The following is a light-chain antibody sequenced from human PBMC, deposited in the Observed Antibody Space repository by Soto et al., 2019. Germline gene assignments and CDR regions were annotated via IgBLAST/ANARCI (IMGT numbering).Light chain of an antibody. V-gene: IGKV3-15*01. CDR2: GAS. CDR3: QQYNNWPPE. J-gene: IGKJ1*01. Sequence: EIVLAQSPATLSLSPGERATLSCRASQSVSISLAWYQQKPGQAPRLLIYGASTRATGIPARFSGSGSGTEFTLTISSLQSEDFAVYYCQQYNNWPPEFGQGTKVDIK. CDR1: QSVSIS.